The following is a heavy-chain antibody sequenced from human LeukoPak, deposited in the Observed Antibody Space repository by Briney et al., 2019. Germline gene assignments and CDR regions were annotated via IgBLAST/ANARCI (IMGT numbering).Heavy chain of an antibody. CDR2: IYYRGST. CDR3: ARDNADYYDSSGYYYRPHAFDI. J-gene: IGHJ3*02. CDR1: GGSISGYY. V-gene: IGHV4-59*01. Sequence: PSETLSLTCTVFGGSISGYYWSWIRQPPGKGLEWIGYIYYRGSTNYNPSLKSRVTISVDTSKNQFSLKLSSVTAADTAVYYCARDNADYYDSSGYYYRPHAFDIWGQGTMVTVSS. D-gene: IGHD3-22*01.